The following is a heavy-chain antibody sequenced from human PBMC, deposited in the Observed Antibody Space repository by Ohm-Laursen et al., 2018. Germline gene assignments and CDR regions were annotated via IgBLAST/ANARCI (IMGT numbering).Heavy chain of an antibody. J-gene: IGHJ6*02. Sequence: SLRLSCAASGFTFSSYWMHWVRQAPGKGLLWVSRINGDGSATSYADSVKGRFTISRDNAKNTLYLQMNSLRAEDTALYYCARVLRGYSYGYYCYAMDVWGQGTTVTVSS. CDR2: INGDGSAT. CDR3: ARVLRGYSYGYYCYAMDV. D-gene: IGHD5-18*01. CDR1: GFTFSSYW. V-gene: IGHV3-74*01.